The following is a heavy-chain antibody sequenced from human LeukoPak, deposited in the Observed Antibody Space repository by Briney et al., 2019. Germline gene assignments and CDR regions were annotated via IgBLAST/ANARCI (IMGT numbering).Heavy chain of an antibody. CDR3: AREILAPFQHYYGMDV. Sequence: GGSLRLSCAASGFTFSSYSMNWVRQAPGKGLEWVSSISSSSSYIYYADSVKGRFTISRDNAKNSLYLQMNSLRAEDTAVYYCAREILAPFQHYYGMDVWGQGTTVTVSS. CDR1: GFTFSSYS. V-gene: IGHV3-21*01. D-gene: IGHD3-3*02. CDR2: ISSSSSYI. J-gene: IGHJ6*02.